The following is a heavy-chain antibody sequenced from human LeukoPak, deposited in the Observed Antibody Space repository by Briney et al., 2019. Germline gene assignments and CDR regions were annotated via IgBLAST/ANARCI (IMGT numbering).Heavy chain of an antibody. CDR3: ARVLQNYYHLDV. Sequence: PSETLSLTCTVSGVSINSHYWSWIRQPPGKGLEWIGFIYDSGGANYRSSLESRVTMTLDTSKNQFSLKLNSVTAADTAVYYCARVLQNYYHLDVWGKGTTVTVSS. CDR2: IYDSGGA. J-gene: IGHJ6*03. D-gene: IGHD3-3*01. CDR1: GVSINSHY. V-gene: IGHV4-59*11.